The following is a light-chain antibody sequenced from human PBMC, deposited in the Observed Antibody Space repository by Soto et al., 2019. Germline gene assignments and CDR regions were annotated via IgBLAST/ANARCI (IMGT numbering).Light chain of an antibody. CDR3: SSYTGSSTPV. Sequence: QSALTQPASVSGSPGQSITISCTGTSSDVRGYNYVSWYQHHPGKAPRLMIYEVSNRPSGVSNRFSGSKSGNTASLTISGLQAEDEADYYCSSYTGSSTPVFGGGTKLTVL. V-gene: IGLV2-14*01. CDR1: SSDVRGYNY. J-gene: IGLJ3*02. CDR2: EVS.